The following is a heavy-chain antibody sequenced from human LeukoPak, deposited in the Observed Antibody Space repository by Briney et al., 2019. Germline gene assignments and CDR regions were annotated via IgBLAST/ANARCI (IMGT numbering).Heavy chain of an antibody. CDR2: IIPIFGTA. D-gene: IGHD5-12*01. J-gene: IGHJ4*02. Sequence: SVKVSCKASGGTFSSYAISWVRQAPGQGLEWMGGIIPIFGTANYAQKFQGRVTITADESTSTAYMELSSLRSEGTAVYYCARVPYSGYDYLRYYFDYWGQGTLVTVSS. CDR3: ARVPYSGYDYLRYYFDY. CDR1: GGTFSSYA. V-gene: IGHV1-69*13.